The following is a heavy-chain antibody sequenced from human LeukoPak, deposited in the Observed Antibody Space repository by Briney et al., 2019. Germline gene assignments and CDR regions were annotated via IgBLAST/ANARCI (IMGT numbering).Heavy chain of an antibody. V-gene: IGHV1-24*01. Sequence: EASVKVSCKVSGYTLTELSMHWVREAPGKGLEWMGGFDTEDGETIYAQKFQGRVTMTEDTSTDTAYMELSSLRSEATAVHYCATDPTIYYYDSSATWGYWGQGTLVTVSS. CDR1: GYTLTELS. CDR2: FDTEDGET. D-gene: IGHD3-22*01. CDR3: ATDPTIYYYDSSATWGY. J-gene: IGHJ4*02.